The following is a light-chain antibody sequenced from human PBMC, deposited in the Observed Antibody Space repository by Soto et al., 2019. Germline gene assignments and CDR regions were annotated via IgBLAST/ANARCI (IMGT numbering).Light chain of an antibody. Sequence: DIQMTQSPSSVSASVGDRVTFTCRASQDIGRWLAWYQQKPGKAPNLLIYEASRLQSGVPSRFSGSGSGTDFTLTISSLQTEDFGTYFCKQANSFPLTFGGGTNVEIK. J-gene: IGKJ4*01. V-gene: IGKV1-12*01. CDR3: KQANSFPLT. CDR2: EAS. CDR1: QDIGRW.